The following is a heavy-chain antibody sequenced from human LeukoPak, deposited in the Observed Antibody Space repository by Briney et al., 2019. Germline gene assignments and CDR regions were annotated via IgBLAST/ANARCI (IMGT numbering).Heavy chain of an antibody. D-gene: IGHD7-27*01. CDR1: GFTFSSYA. CDR2: ISYDGSNK. CDR3: ARAVTKLGTPDY. J-gene: IGHJ4*02. V-gene: IGHV3-30-3*01. Sequence: GGSLRLSCAASGFTFSSYAMHWVRQAPGKGLEWVAVISYDGSNKYYADSVKGRFTISRDNSKSTLYLQMNSLRAEDTAVYYCARAVTKLGTPDYWGQGTLVTVSS.